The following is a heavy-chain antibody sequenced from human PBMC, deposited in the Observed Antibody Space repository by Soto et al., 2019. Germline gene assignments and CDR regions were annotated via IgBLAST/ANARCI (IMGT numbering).Heavy chain of an antibody. Sequence: GGSLRLSCAASGFTFSSYWMHWVRQAPGKWLVWVSRINSDGISTSYADSVKGRFTISRDNAKNTLYLQMNSLRAEDTAVYYCARESQEQIYGMDVWGQGTTVTVSS. V-gene: IGHV3-74*01. J-gene: IGHJ6*02. D-gene: IGHD1-26*01. CDR1: GFTFSSYW. CDR2: INSDGIST. CDR3: ARESQEQIYGMDV.